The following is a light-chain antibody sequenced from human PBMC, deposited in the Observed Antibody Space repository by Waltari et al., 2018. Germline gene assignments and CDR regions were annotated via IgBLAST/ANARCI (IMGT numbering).Light chain of an antibody. Sequence: IVMTQSPATLSVSPGERATLSCRASQSISTNLAWFQEKPGQAPRLLIYGASTRATGVPARFSGSGSGTEFTLTISSLQSEDFALYFCQQYNNWPPLTFGGGTKVEMK. V-gene: IGKV3-15*01. CDR2: GAS. CDR3: QQYNNWPPLT. J-gene: IGKJ4*01. CDR1: QSISTN.